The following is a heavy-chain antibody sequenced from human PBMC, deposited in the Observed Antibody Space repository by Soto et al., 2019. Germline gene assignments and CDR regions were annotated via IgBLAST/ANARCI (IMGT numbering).Heavy chain of an antibody. D-gene: IGHD4-17*01. J-gene: IGHJ3*02. CDR2: IYYSGST. CDR1: GGSISSYY. Sequence: SETLSLTCTVSGGSISSYYWSWIRQPPGKGLEWIGYIYYSGSTNYNPSLKSRVTISVDTSKNQFSLKLSSVTAADTAVYYCARDTVTTDAFDIWGQGTMVTVSS. V-gene: IGHV4-59*01. CDR3: ARDTVTTDAFDI.